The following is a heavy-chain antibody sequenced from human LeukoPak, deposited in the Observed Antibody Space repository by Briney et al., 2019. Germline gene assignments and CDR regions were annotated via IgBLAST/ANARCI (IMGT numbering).Heavy chain of an antibody. CDR3: ARAGANDAFDI. CDR1: GGSISSYY. CDR2: IYYSGST. J-gene: IGHJ3*02. Sequence: SETLSLTCTVSGGSISSYYWSWIRQPPGKGLEWIGYIYYSGSTNYNPSLKSRVTISVDTSKNQFPLKLSSVTAADTAVYYCARAGANDAFDIWGQGTMVTVSS. V-gene: IGHV4-59*01.